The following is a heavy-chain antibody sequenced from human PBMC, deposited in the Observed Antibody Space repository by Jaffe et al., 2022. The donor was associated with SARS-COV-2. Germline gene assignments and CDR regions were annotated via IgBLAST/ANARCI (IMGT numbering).Heavy chain of an antibody. J-gene: IGHJ4*02. CDR3: AAFGPGYSYA. CDR2: INTDGSST. V-gene: IGHV3-74*01. CDR1: GFTFSRHW. Sequence: EVQLVESGGGLVQPGGSLRLSCAASGFTFSRHWMHWVRQDPGKGLVWVSRINTDGSSTSYPDSVKGRFTISRDNAKDTLYLQMNSLRAEDTAVYYCAAFGPGYSYAWGQGTLVTVSS. D-gene: IGHD5-18*01.